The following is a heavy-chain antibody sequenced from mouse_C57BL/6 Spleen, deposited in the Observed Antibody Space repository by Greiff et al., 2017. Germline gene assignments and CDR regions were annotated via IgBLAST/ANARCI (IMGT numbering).Heavy chain of an antibody. D-gene: IGHD2-4*01. V-gene: IGHV2-2*01. CDR2: IWSGGST. J-gene: IGHJ3*01. CDR1: GFSLTSYG. Sequence: VQLQESGPGLVQPSQRLSITCTVSGFSLTSYGVHWVRQSPGKGLEWLGVIWSGGSTDYNAAFISRLSISKDNSKSQVFVKMNSLQADDTAIYYCARTGYDYDAGFAYWGEGTLVTVSA. CDR3: ARTGYDYDAGFAY.